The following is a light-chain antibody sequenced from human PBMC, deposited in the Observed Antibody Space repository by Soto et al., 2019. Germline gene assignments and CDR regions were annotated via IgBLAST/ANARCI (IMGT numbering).Light chain of an antibody. V-gene: IGLV3-21*04. CDR2: YDS. Sequence: SYELTQPPSVSVAPVKTARSTCGGNNIGSKSVHWYQQKPGQAPVLVIYYDSDRPSGIPERFSGSNSGNTATLTISRVEAGDEADYYCQVWDRSSDHPFGGGTKVTVL. CDR3: QVWDRSSDHP. CDR1: NIGSKS. J-gene: IGLJ2*01.